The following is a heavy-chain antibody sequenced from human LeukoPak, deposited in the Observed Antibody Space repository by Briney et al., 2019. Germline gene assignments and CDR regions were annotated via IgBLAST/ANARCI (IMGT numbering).Heavy chain of an antibody. CDR2: INPNSGDT. Sequence: ASVKVSCKASGYTFTGSYLHWVRQAPGQGFEWMGWINPNSGDTNCAQRFQGRVTMTRDTSISTAYMELSRLGSDDTALYYCAKVQDIRAFHIWGQGTMVTVSS. CDR3: AKVQDIRAFHI. D-gene: IGHD2-15*01. V-gene: IGHV1-2*02. J-gene: IGHJ3*02. CDR1: GYTFTGSY.